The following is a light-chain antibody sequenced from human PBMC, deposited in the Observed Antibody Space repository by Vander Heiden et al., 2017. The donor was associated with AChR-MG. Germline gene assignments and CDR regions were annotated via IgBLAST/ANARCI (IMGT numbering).Light chain of an antibody. CDR1: QRISTW. CDR2: DAS. J-gene: IGKJ3*01. Sequence: QMTQSLPTLSASVRDRVTITCRASQRISTWLAWYQQKTGKAPKHLIYDASTLESGVPSRFSGRGSGTAVSLTISSLQPDDSATYYCQQYNSHLFTFGPGTKVDIK. V-gene: IGKV1-5*01. CDR3: QQYNSHLFT.